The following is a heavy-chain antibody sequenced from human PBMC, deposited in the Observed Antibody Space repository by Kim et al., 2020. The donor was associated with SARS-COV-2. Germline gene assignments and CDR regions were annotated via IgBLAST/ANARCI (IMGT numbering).Heavy chain of an antibody. CDR2: K. Sequence: KYCVDPVKGRFNISRDTAKTSLYLQMNSLRAEDTAVYYCARDFFGSADHWGQGTLVTVSS. J-gene: IGHJ4*02. D-gene: IGHD3-16*01. V-gene: IGHV3-7*03. CDR3: ARDFFGSADH.